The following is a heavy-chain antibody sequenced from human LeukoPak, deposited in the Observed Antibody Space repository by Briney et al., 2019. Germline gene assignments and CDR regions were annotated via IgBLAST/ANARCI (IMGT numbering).Heavy chain of an antibody. J-gene: IGHJ4*02. CDR1: GFTFSSYG. CDR2: IWYDGSNK. V-gene: IGHV3-33*01. CDR3: ARGDYYGSRGDY. D-gene: IGHD3-10*01. Sequence: GGSLRLSCAASGFTFSSYGMHWVRQAPGKGLEWVAVIWYDGSNKYYADSVKGRFTISRDNSKNTLYLQMNSLRAEDTAVYYCARGDYYGSRGDYWGQGTLVTISS.